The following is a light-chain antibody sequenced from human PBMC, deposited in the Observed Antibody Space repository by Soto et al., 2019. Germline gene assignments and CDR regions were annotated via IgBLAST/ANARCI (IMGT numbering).Light chain of an antibody. Sequence: DIQMTQSPSSLSASVGDRVTITCRASQGFSNYLAWYQQKPGKVPKLLIYAASTLQSGVPSRFSGSGSGTDFTLTISSLQPEDVATYYCQKDNSAPPTFGQGTKLEIK. CDR3: QKDNSAPPT. CDR1: QGFSNY. J-gene: IGKJ2*01. V-gene: IGKV1-27*01. CDR2: AAS.